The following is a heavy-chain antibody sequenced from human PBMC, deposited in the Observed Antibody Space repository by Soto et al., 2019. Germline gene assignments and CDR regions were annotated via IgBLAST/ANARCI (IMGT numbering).Heavy chain of an antibody. V-gene: IGHV4-31*03. J-gene: IGHJ4*02. CDR3: ARGLVRPEYFAY. Sequence: SETLSLTCTVSGGSIAGAYYYWTWIRQPPGKGLEWIGYIYYSGTTYYNPSLKSRVITSVDTSKNQFSLKLSSVTAADTAVYYCARGLVRPEYFAYWGQGALVTVSS. D-gene: IGHD6-6*01. CDR2: IYYSGTT. CDR1: GGSIAGAYYY.